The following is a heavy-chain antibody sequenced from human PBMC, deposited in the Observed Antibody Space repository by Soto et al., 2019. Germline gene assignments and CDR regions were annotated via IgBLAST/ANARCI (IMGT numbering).Heavy chain of an antibody. D-gene: IGHD3-10*01. CDR1: GFTFSSYA. CDR2: ISYDGSNK. J-gene: IGHJ6*02. CDR3: ARSSRITMVRGVISEYYYGMDV. V-gene: IGHV3-30-3*01. Sequence: GGSLRLSCAASGFTFSSYAMHWVRQAPGKGLEWVAVISYDGSNKYYADSVKGRFTISRDNSKNTLNLQMNSLRAEDTAVYYCARSSRITMVRGVISEYYYGMDVWGQGTTVTVSS.